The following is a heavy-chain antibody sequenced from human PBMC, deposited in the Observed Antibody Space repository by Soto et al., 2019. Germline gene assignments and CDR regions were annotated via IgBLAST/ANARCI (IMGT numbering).Heavy chain of an antibody. CDR3: ASPIRDGYNYNKGYFDL. J-gene: IGHJ2*01. D-gene: IGHD5-12*01. CDR2: ISSSGSTI. CDR1: GFTFSDYY. Sequence: NPGGTLRLSCAASGFTFSDYYMSWIRQAPGKGLEWVSYISSSGSTIYYADSVKGRFTISRDNAKNSLYLQMNSLRAEDTAVYYCASPIRDGYNYNKGYFDLWGRGTLVTVSS. V-gene: IGHV3-11*01.